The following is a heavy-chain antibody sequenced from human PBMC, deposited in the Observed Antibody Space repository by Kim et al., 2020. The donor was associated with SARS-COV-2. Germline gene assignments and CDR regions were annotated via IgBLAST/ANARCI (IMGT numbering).Heavy chain of an antibody. CDR2: ISYDGSNK. J-gene: IGHJ4*02. D-gene: IGHD2-15*01. CDR1: GFTFSSYG. V-gene: IGHV3-30*18. Sequence: GGSLRLSCAASGFTFSSYGMHWVRQAPGKGLEWVAVISYDGSNKYYADSVKGRFTISRDNSKNTLYLQMNSLRAEDTAVYYCAKGGIVVVVAVEDFDYWGQGTLATVSS. CDR3: AKGGIVVVVAVEDFDY.